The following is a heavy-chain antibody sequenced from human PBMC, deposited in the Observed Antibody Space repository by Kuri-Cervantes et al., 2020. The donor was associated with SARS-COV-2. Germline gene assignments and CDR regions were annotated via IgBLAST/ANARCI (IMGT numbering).Heavy chain of an antibody. V-gene: IGHV3-64*01. CDR3: VRDLTITFGGLVPSPLDN. J-gene: IGHJ4*02. CDR2: ISSNGGST. D-gene: IGHD3-16*01. Sequence: GESLQISCAASGFTFSSYAMHWVRQAPGKGLEYVSAISSNGGSTYYANSVKGRFTISRDNSKNTLYLQMGSLRAEDMAVYYCVRDLTITFGGLVPSPLDNWGQGTLVTVSS. CDR1: GFTFSSYA.